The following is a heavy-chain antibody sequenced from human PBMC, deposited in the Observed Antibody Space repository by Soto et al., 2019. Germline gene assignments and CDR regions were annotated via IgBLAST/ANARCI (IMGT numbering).Heavy chain of an antibody. CDR3: ARRIAAAGGYYYYAFDV. CDR2: IDPIDSKT. J-gene: IGHJ6*02. Sequence: PGESLKISCKGSGYNFDSYWINWVRQTPGKGLEWMGRIDPIDSKTKYSPSLEGHITISVDKSISTTYLQWSSLKASDTAIYYCARRIAAAGGYYYYAFDVRGQRTAVTVSS. D-gene: IGHD6-13*01. V-gene: IGHV5-10-1*01. CDR1: GYNFDSYW.